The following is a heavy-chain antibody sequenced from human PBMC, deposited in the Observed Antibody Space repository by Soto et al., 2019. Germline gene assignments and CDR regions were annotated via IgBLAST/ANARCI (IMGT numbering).Heavy chain of an antibody. J-gene: IGHJ6*02. V-gene: IGHV1-18*04. CDR1: GYTFTSCG. CDR3: ARDRTGTTDYYGMDV. D-gene: IGHD1-1*01. Sequence: WASVKVSCKASGYTFTSCGISWVRQAPGQGLEGMGWISAYNGNTNYAQKLQGRVTMTTDTSTSTAYMELRSLRSDDTAVYYCARDRTGTTDYYGMDVWGQGTTVTVSS. CDR2: ISAYNGNT.